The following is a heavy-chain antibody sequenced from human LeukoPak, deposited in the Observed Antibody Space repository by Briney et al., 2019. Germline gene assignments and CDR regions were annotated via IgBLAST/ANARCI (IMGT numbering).Heavy chain of an antibody. CDR1: GGSISSYY. CDR3: ARDLDYFDY. D-gene: IGHD3-16*01. Sequence: SETLSLTCTVSGGSISSYYWSWIRQPPGKGLEWIGYIYYSGSTNYNPSLKSRVTISVDTSKNQFSLKLNSVTAADTAVYYCARDLDYFDYWGQGTLVTVSS. V-gene: IGHV4-59*01. CDR2: IYYSGST. J-gene: IGHJ4*02.